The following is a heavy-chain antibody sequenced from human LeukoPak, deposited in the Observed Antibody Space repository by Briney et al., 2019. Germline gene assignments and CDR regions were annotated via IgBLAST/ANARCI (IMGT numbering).Heavy chain of an antibody. CDR2: INHSGST. Sequence: SETLSLTCAVYGGSFSGYYWSWIRQPPGKGLEWIGEINHSGSTNYNPSLKSRVTISVDTSKNQFSLKLSSVTAADTAVYYCARDPGDGYNLGNWFDPWGQGTLVTVSS. CDR3: ARDPGDGYNLGNWFDP. V-gene: IGHV4-34*01. J-gene: IGHJ5*02. D-gene: IGHD5-24*01. CDR1: GGSFSGYY.